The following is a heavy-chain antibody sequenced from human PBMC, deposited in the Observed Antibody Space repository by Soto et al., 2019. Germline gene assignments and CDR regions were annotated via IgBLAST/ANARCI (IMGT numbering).Heavy chain of an antibody. CDR2: TYYRSKWYN. J-gene: IGHJ6*02. CDR1: GDSVSSNSAA. CDR3: ARGVAVAGIYYYGMDV. Sequence: PSQTLSLTCAISGDSVSSNSAAWNWIRQSPSRGLEWLGRTYYRSKWYNDYAVSVKSRITINPDTSKNQFSLQLNSVTPEDTAVYYCARGVAVAGIYYYGMDVWGQATTVTVSS. V-gene: IGHV6-1*01. D-gene: IGHD6-19*01.